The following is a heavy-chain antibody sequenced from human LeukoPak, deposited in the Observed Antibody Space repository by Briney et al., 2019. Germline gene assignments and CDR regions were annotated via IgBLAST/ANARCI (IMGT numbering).Heavy chain of an antibody. D-gene: IGHD3-3*02. J-gene: IGHJ4*02. CDR3: ARDRLGPSFSVSHFDL. CDR2: INCNGAIT. CDR1: GFTFVDYG. V-gene: IGHV3-20*04. Sequence: GGSLRLSCATSGFTFVDYGLSWVRRAPGKGLEWLCAINCNGAITDYADSVKGRFTISRDNAKNSLYLRMDSLRAEDTALYYCARDRLGPSFSVSHFDLWGQGTLVTVSS.